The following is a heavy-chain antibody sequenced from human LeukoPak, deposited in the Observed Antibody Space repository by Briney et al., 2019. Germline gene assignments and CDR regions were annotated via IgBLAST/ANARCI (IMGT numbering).Heavy chain of an antibody. D-gene: IGHD3-22*01. CDR2: INWNGGST. J-gene: IGHJ4*02. Sequence: GGSLRLSCAASGFTFSSYSMIWVRQAPGKGLEWVSGINWNGGSTGYADSVKGRFTVSRDNAKNSLYLQMNSLRAEDTALYYCARDLDSSGYYGYWGQGTLVTVSS. CDR3: ARDLDSSGYYGY. V-gene: IGHV3-20*04. CDR1: GFTFSSYS.